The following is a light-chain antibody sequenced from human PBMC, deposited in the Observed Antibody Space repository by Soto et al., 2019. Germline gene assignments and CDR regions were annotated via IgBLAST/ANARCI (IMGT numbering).Light chain of an antibody. J-gene: IGKJ1*01. CDR2: KAS. Sequence: DIQMTQSPSTLSASVGDRVTITCRASQSISSWLAWYQQKPGKAPKLLIYKASGLESGVPSRFSGSGSGTEFSLTISSLQPYDFATYYGKQNNSDRRSFGQGTEV. V-gene: IGKV1-5*03. CDR3: KQNNSDRRS. CDR1: QSISSW.